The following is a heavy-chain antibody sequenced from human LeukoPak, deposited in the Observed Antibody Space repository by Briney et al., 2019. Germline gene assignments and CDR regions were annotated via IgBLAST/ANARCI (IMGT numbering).Heavy chain of an antibody. V-gene: IGHV3-7*01. D-gene: IGHD6-13*01. Sequence: PGRSLRLSCAVSGFTFTNYWMNWVRQAPGRGLEWVASIKYDGSEKSYVDSVKGRFTISRDNAKNSLYLQMSSLRAEDTAVYHSARDGTAPGLYFDLWGQGTLVTVSS. CDR3: ARDGTAPGLYFDL. CDR2: IKYDGSEK. J-gene: IGHJ4*01. CDR1: GFTFTNYW.